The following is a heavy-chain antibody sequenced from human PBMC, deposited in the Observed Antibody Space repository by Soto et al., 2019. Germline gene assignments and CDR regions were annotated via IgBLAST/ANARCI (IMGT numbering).Heavy chain of an antibody. V-gene: IGHV3-23*01. D-gene: IGHD6-19*01. CDR2: IGNTGLGT. CDR3: AKDWMGLGYFFEY. CDR1: GFTFSSFA. Sequence: EVQLLESGGGLVQPGGSLRLSCAASGFTFSSFAMNWVRQDPGKRLEWVASIGNTGLGTYYADSVKGRFTISRDNSNNTLYLQMNSLRAEDTAVYYCAKDWMGLGYFFEYWGQGTLVTVSS. J-gene: IGHJ4*02.